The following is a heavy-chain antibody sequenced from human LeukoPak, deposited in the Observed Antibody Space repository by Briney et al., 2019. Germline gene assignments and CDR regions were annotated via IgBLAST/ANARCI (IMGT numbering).Heavy chain of an antibody. Sequence: ASVKVSCKASGYTFTDYYVHWVRQAPGQGLEWMGWISAYNGNTNYAQKLQGRVTMTTDTSTSTAYMELRSLRSDDTAVYYCARVAVEMATNLDYWGQGTLVTVSS. CDR2: ISAYNGNT. D-gene: IGHD5-24*01. CDR1: GYTFTDYY. J-gene: IGHJ4*02. V-gene: IGHV1-18*04. CDR3: ARVAVEMATNLDY.